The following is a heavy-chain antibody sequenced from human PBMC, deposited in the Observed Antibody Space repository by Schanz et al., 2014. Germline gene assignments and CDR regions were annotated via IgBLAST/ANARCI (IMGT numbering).Heavy chain of an antibody. Sequence: VQLLESGGGLVQPGGSLRLSCAASGFTFNSYAMTWVRQAPGKGLEWVAVISYDGSNKYYADSVKGRFTISRDNAKKTLSLQMISLRAEDTAVYYCARDFDDRRGYGSGYCLGDCMDVWGQGTTVTVSS. V-gene: IGHV3-30-3*01. CDR1: GFTFNSYA. CDR3: ARDFDDRRGYGSGYCLGDCMDV. CDR2: ISYDGSNK. D-gene: IGHD3-10*01. J-gene: IGHJ6*02.